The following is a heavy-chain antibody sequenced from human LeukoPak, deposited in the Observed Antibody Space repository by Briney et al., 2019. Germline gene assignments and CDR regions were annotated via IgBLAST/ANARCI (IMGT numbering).Heavy chain of an antibody. CDR3: ARVSTYYYYYGMDV. V-gene: IGHV4-39*07. D-gene: IGHD5/OR15-5a*01. CDR1: GVSVSSSSYY. CDR2: IHYSGRT. J-gene: IGHJ6*02. Sequence: PSETLSLTCSVSGVSVSSSSYYWGWIRQPPGKGLEWIGSIHYSGRTYYNPSLKSRVSMSIDTSKNHFSLNLTSVTAADTAVYYCARVSTYYYYYGMDVWGQGTTVTVSS.